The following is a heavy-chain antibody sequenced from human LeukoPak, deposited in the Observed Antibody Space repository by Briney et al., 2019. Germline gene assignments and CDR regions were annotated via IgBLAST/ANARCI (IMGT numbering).Heavy chain of an antibody. V-gene: IGHV3-23*01. J-gene: IGHJ4*02. D-gene: IGHD2-2*01. CDR3: AKDRLLYCSSTSCYVFDY. Sequence: PGGSLRLSCAASGFTFSDFPMIWVRQAPGKGLEWVSTIFPSSVEIHYADSVKGRFTISRDNSKNTLYLQRNSLRAEDTAVYYCAKDRLLYCSSTSCYVFDYWGQGTLVTVSS. CDR1: GFTFSDFP. CDR2: IFPSSVEI.